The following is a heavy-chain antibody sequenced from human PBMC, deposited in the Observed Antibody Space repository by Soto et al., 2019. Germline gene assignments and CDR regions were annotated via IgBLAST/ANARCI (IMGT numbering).Heavy chain of an antibody. Sequence: EVQLVESGGGLVQPGRSLRLSCAASGFTFDDYAMHWVRQAPGKGLEWVSGISWNSGSIGYADSVKGRFTISRDNAKNSLYLQMNSLRAEDTALYYCAKDSLESIAAAGSGWFDPWGQGTLVTVSS. J-gene: IGHJ5*02. V-gene: IGHV3-9*01. CDR1: GFTFDDYA. CDR3: AKDSLESIAAAGSGWFDP. CDR2: ISWNSGSI. D-gene: IGHD6-13*01.